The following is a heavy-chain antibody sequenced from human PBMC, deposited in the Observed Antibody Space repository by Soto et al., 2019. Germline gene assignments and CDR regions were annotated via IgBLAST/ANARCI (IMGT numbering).Heavy chain of an antibody. CDR3: ARDYYTVVTQNHFDI. Sequence: ASVKVSCKASGYTFTSYYMHWVRQAPGQGLEWMGIINPSGGSTSYAQKFQGRVTMTRDTSTSTVYMELSSLRSEDTAVYYCARDYYTVVTQNHFDIWGQGTMVIVSS. CDR2: INPSGGST. J-gene: IGHJ3*02. V-gene: IGHV1-46*01. CDR1: GYTFTSYY. D-gene: IGHD2-21*02.